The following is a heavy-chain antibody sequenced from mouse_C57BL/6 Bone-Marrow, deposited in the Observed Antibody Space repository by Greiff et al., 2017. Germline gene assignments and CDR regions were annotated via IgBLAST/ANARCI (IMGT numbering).Heavy chain of an antibody. CDR1: GYTFTSYW. V-gene: IGHV1-64*01. Sequence: QVQLQQSGAELVKPGASVKLSCKASGYTFTSYWMHWVKQRPGQGLEWIGMIHPNSGSTNYNEKFKSKATLTVDKSSSTAYMQLSSLTSEDSAVXYCARRSTTVVADYWGQGTTLTVSS. J-gene: IGHJ2*01. D-gene: IGHD1-1*01. CDR2: IHPNSGST. CDR3: ARRSTTVVADY.